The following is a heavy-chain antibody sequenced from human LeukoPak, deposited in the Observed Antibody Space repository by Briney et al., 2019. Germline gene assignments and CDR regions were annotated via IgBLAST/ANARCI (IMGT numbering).Heavy chain of an antibody. CDR2: IYSAGST. J-gene: IGHJ6*02. Sequence: GGSLRLSCAASGFTVGNNYMSWVGQAPGKGLECVSLIYSAGSTYYADSVRGRFTISRDSSQNTLFLQLNSLRAEDTAVYYCAAFSHKGVWGQGTTVTVS. D-gene: IGHD3-3*02. V-gene: IGHV3-66*01. CDR3: AAFSHKGV. CDR1: GFTVGNNY.